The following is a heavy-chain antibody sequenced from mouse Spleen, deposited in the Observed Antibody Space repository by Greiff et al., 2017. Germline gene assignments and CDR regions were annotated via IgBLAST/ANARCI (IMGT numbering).Heavy chain of an antibody. CDR2: ISYSGST. Sequence: DVHLVESGPGLVKPSQSLSLTCTVTGYSITSDYAWNWIRQFPGNKLEWMGYISYSGSTSYNPSLKSRISITRDTSKNQFFLQLNSVTTEDTATYYCARSRLLQGYAVDYWGQGTSVTVSS. V-gene: IGHV3-2*02. CDR3: ARSRLLQGYAVDY. CDR1: GYSITSDYA. J-gene: IGHJ4*01. D-gene: IGHD2-3*01.